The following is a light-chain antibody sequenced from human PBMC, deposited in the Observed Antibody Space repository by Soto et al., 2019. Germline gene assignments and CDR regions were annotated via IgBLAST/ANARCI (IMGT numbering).Light chain of an antibody. V-gene: IGLV4-60*03. CDR2: LEDSGNY. CDR3: ETWDSNTRV. J-gene: IGLJ3*02. Sequence: QPVLTHSSSASASLGSSVKLTCTLSSRHSSHIIAWHQQQPGKAPRYLMKLEDSGNYNKGSGVPDRFSGSSSGADRYLTISNLQSEDEADYYCETWDSNTRVFGGGTKLTVL. CDR1: SRHSSHI.